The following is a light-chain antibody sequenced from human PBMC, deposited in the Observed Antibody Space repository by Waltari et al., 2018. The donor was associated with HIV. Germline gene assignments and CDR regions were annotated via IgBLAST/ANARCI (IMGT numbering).Light chain of an antibody. CDR1: NSNIGAGYD. V-gene: IGLV1-40*01. CDR2: DNR. Sequence: QSVLTQPPSVSGAPGQRVTISCTGSNSNIGAGYDAHWYQQLPGSAPKLLMFDNRKRPSGVPGRFSGSKAGTSASLVITGLQAADEAVYYCQSYDNSLSNVVFGGGTKLIVL. J-gene: IGLJ2*01. CDR3: QSYDNSLSNVV.